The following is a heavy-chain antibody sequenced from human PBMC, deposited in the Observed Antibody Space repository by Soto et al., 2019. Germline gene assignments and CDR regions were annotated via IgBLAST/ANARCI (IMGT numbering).Heavy chain of an antibody. J-gene: IGHJ4*02. CDR3: AKSRVFIGAIVTLLDS. D-gene: IGHD3-16*02. CDR1: GFTFSSYA. V-gene: IGHV3-23*01. Sequence: EVQLLESGGGLVQPGRSLTLSCATSGFTFSSYAMVWVRQAAEKGLEWVARISNNGDTAYNADSVKGRFTISRGNSENTLYMHSNGPRSDDTAFYLCAKSRVFIGAIVTLLDSWGQGTQVNVSS. CDR2: ISNNGDTA.